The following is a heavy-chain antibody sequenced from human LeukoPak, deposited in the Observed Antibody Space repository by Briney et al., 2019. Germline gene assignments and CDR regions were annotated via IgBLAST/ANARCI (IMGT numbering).Heavy chain of an antibody. V-gene: IGHV4-59*01. CDR2: TYYSGST. J-gene: IGHJ3*02. CDR1: GGSISSYY. D-gene: IGHD5-24*01. Sequence: SETLSLTCTVSGGSISSYYWSWIRQPPGKGLEWIGYTYYSGSTNYNPSLKSRVTISVDTSKNQFSLKLSSVTAADTAVYYCARVSSRDGYNSAFDIWGQGTMVTVSS. CDR3: ARVSSRDGYNSAFDI.